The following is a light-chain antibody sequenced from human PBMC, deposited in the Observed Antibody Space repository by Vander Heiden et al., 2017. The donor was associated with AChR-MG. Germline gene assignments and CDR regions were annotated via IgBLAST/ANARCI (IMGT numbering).Light chain of an antibody. CDR2: EIS. CDR3: ASFAGSNNLI. CDR1: SGDVGRYKF. Sequence: QSALTQPPSASGSPGQSVTISCTGTSGDVGRYKFVSWYQQHPGNAPKRLMFEISQRPSGVPDRFSGSKSGNTASLTVSGLQAEDEADYYCASFAGSNNLIFGGGTKLTVL. V-gene: IGLV2-8*01. J-gene: IGLJ2*01.